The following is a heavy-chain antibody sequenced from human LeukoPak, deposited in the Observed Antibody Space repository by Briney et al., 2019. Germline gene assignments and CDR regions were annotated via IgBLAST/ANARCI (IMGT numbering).Heavy chain of an antibody. J-gene: IGHJ5*02. CDR1: GDSMSSYS. CDR2: IYTSGAT. D-gene: IGHD1-7*01. Sequence: SETLSPTCTVSGDSMSSYSWSWIRQPAGTGLEWIGRIYTSGATNSNPSLKSRLSMSIDRSKNQFSLKLSSVTAADTAVYYCARVNWNYDGLAWFDPWGQGTLVTVSS. V-gene: IGHV4-4*07. CDR3: ARVNWNYDGLAWFDP.